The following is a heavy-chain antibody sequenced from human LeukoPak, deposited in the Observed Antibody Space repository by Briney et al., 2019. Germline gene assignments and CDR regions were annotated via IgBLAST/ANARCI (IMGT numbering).Heavy chain of an antibody. Sequence: PGGSLRLSCAASGFTFSSYAMHWVRQAPGKGLEWVSAISGSGGSTYYADSVKGRFTISRDNSKNTLYLQMNSLRAEDTAVYYCAKYARQYCSSTSCLSGFDYWGQGTLVTVSS. J-gene: IGHJ4*02. D-gene: IGHD2-2*01. CDR3: AKYARQYCSSTSCLSGFDY. CDR2: ISGSGGST. CDR1: GFTFSSYA. V-gene: IGHV3-23*01.